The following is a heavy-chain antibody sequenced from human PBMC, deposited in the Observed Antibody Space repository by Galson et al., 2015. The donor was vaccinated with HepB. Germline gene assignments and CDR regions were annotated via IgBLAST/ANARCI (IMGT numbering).Heavy chain of an antibody. Sequence: SVKVSCKASGYTFTSYDINWVRQAPGQGLEWMGWINPNSGGTNYAQKFQGRVTMTRDTSISTAYMELSRLRSDDTAVYYCARGLGRAELSYWGQGTLVTVSS. J-gene: IGHJ4*02. CDR1: GYTFTSYD. V-gene: IGHV1-2*02. D-gene: IGHD3-16*02. CDR2: INPNSGGT. CDR3: ARGLGRAELSY.